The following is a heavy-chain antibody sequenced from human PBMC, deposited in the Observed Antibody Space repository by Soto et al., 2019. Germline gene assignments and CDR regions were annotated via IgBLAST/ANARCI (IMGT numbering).Heavy chain of an antibody. Sequence: ASVKASCTASGYTFTSYGTSWVRQAPGQGLEWMGWISAYNGNTNYAQKLQGRVTMTTDTSTSTAYMELRSLRSDDTAVYFCGRDTARSGSSVWYPNRYWGQRTLVTVSS. V-gene: IGHV1-18*01. CDR1: GYTFTSYG. CDR3: GRDTARSGSSVWYPNRY. CDR2: ISAYNGNT. D-gene: IGHD6-19*01. J-gene: IGHJ4*02.